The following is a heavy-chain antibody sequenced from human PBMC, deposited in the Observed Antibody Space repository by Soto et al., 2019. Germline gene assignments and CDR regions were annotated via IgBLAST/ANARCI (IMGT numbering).Heavy chain of an antibody. V-gene: IGHV4-39*07. CDR1: GGSISSSSYY. CDR2: MYYSGST. Sequence: SETLSLTCTVSGGSISSSSYYWGWIRQPPGKGLEWIGSMYYSGSTYYNRSLESRVTISVDTSKNQFSLKLSSVTAADTAVYYCARVRGLYFDYWGQGTLVTAPQ. J-gene: IGHJ4*02. CDR3: ARVRGLYFDY.